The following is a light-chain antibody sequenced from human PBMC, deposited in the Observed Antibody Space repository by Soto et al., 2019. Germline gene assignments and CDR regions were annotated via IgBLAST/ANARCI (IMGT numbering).Light chain of an antibody. CDR1: QTVNFKN. CDR3: QQYSTSST. J-gene: IGKJ4*01. V-gene: IGKV3-20*01. Sequence: EIVLTQSPGTLSLSPGERATLSCRASQTVNFKNLAWYQQKPGQAPRLLIYGAFNRATGVPDRFSGDGSGTDFILTISRLEPEDSAVYYCQQYSTSSTFGGGTKV. CDR2: GAF.